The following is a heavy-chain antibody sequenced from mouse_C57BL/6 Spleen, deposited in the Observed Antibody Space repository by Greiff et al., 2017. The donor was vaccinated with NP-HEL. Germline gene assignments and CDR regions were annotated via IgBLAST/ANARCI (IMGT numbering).Heavy chain of an antibody. CDR3: ARREVLDY. J-gene: IGHJ2*01. D-gene: IGHD2-14*01. CDR2: ISGGGGNT. CDR1: GFTFSSYT. Sequence: DVMLVESGGGLVKPGGSLKLSCAASGFTFSSYTMSWVRQTPEKRLEWVATISGGGGNTYYPDSVKGRFTISRDNAKNTLYLQMSSLRSEDTALYYCARREVLDYWGQGTTLTVSS. V-gene: IGHV5-9*01.